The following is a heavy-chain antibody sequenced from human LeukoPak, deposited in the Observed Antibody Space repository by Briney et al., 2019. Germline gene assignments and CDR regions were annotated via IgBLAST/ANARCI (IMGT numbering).Heavy chain of an antibody. CDR2: IKQDGSEK. CDR3: ARGVGPKITMIVADTYYMDV. V-gene: IGHV3-7*04. D-gene: IGHD3-22*01. CDR1: GFTFSSYW. Sequence: PGGSLRLSCAASGFTFSSYWMNWVRQAPGKGLEWVANIKQDGSEKYYVDSVKGRFTISRDNAKNSLYLQMNSLRAEDTAVYYCARGVGPKITMIVADTYYMDVWGKGTTVTVSS. J-gene: IGHJ6*03.